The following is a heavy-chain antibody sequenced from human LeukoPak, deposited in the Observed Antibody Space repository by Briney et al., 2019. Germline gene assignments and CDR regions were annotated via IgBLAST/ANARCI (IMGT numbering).Heavy chain of an antibody. CDR3: ASRASSGYCSGGSCLRDAFDI. CDR1: GGTFSSYA. V-gene: IGHV1-69*04. D-gene: IGHD2-15*01. CDR2: IIPILGIA. J-gene: IGHJ3*02. Sequence: ASVKVPCKASGGTFSSYAISWVRQAPGQGLEWMGRIIPILGIANYAQKFQGRVTITADKSTSTAYMELSSLRSEDTAVYYCASRASSGYCSGGSCLRDAFDIWGQGTMVTVSS.